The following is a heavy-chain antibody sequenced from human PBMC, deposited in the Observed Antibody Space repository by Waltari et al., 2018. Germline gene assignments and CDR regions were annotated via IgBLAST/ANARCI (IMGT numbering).Heavy chain of an antibody. J-gene: IGHJ4*02. CDR2: INPNSGGT. CDR1: GYTFTGYY. CDR3: AAVPTYYYDSSGSAPGGNY. Sequence: QVQLVQSGAEVKKPGASVKVSCKASGYTFTGYYMHWVRQAPGHGLEWMGRINPNSGGTNYAQKFQGRVTMTRDTSISTAYMELSRLRSDDTAVYYCAAVPTYYYDSSGSAPGGNYWGQGTLVTVSS. D-gene: IGHD3-22*01. V-gene: IGHV1-2*06.